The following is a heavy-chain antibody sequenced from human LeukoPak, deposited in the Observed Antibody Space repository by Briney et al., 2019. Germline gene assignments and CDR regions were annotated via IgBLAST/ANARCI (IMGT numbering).Heavy chain of an antibody. D-gene: IGHD5-24*01. Sequence: GGSLRLSCAASGFTFSSYSMNWVRQAPGKGLEWVSSISSSSSYIYYADSVKGRFTISRDNYKNTLYLQMNSLRSEDTAVYYCASGDIGWLQLNSWGQGTLVTVSS. CDR3: ASGDIGWLQLNS. CDR2: ISSSSSYI. J-gene: IGHJ4*02. V-gene: IGHV3-21*04. CDR1: GFTFSSYS.